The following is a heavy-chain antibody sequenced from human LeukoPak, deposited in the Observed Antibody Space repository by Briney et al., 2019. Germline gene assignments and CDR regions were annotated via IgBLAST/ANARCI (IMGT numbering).Heavy chain of an antibody. Sequence: GGSLRLSCAASGFSFSRHWMSWVRHTPGKGLEWVANINQDGGTKYYRDFAKGRFTISRDNAQNSLYLQINSLRAEDTAVYYCASGEYYFDYWGQGTLVTVSS. V-gene: IGHV3-7*01. CDR1: GFSFSRHW. CDR3: ASGEYYFDY. J-gene: IGHJ4*02. D-gene: IGHD3-10*01. CDR2: INQDGGTK.